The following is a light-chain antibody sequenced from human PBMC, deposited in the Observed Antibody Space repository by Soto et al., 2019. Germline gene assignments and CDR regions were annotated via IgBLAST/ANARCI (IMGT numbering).Light chain of an antibody. Sequence: EIVLTQSPATLSLSPGERATLSCRASQSVSTYLAWYQQKPGQAPRLLIYDVSNRATGIPARFSGSGSGTDFTLTISSLEPEDFAVYYCQQRRNWPGTFGQGTKLEIK. J-gene: IGKJ2*01. V-gene: IGKV3-11*01. CDR1: QSVSTY. CDR2: DVS. CDR3: QQRRNWPGT.